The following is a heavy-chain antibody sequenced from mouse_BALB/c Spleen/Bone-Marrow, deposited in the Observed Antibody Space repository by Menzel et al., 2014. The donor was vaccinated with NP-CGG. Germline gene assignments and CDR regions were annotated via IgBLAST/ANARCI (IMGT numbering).Heavy chain of an antibody. CDR2: ISGGDTYT. Sequence: DVKLMESGGGLVKPGGSLKLSCAASGFTFSSYGMSWVRQTPEKRLEWVATISGGDTYTYYPDSVRGRFTISRDNAKNNLYLQMSSLRSEDTALYYCAAITTVAYWGRGTLVTVSA. D-gene: IGHD1-1*01. CDR3: AAITTVAY. V-gene: IGHV5-9-2*01. CDR1: GFTFSSYG. J-gene: IGHJ3*01.